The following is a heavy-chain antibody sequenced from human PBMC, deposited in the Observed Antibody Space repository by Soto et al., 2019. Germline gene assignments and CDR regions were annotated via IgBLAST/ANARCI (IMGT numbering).Heavy chain of an antibody. V-gene: IGHV1-18*01. CDR3: ARDNPSLSGASLFDY. CDR2: ISAYNGNT. D-gene: IGHD2-8*02. J-gene: IGHJ4*02. Sequence: GPGVKKPGASVKMSCKISGYTFNHLGVSWVRQAPGQGLEWIAWISAYNGNTKYHPRLQERDTLTTDASTSTAYMEVRGLKSGDAAVYFCARDNPSLSGASLFDYWGQGTQVNVSS. CDR1: GYTFNHLG.